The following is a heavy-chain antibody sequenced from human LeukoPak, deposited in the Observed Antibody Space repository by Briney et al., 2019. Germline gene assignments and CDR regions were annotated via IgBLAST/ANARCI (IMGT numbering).Heavy chain of an antibody. Sequence: SETLSLTCTVSGGSISSSSYYWGWIRPPPGKGLEWVGSIYYSGSSYYNSSLKRLTTISVDTSKNQFSLKLSSVTAADTAVYYCARDQYCSGGSCSGFDYWGQGTLVTVSS. D-gene: IGHD2-15*01. CDR3: ARDQYCSGGSCSGFDY. J-gene: IGHJ4*02. CDR1: GGSISSSSYY. CDR2: IYYSGSS. V-gene: IGHV4-39*07.